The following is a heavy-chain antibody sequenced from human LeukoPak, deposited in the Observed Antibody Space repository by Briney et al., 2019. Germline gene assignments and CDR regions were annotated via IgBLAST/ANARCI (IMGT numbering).Heavy chain of an antibody. CDR2: IRYDGSNK. D-gene: IGHD2-15*01. J-gene: IGHJ6*03. Sequence: GGSLRLSCAASGFTFSGYGMHWVRQAPGKGLEWVAFIRYDGSNKYYADSVKGRFTISRDNSKNTLYLQMNSLRAEDTAVYYCAKNGDRGAYCSGGTCYPYYYHYMDVWGKGTTVTISS. CDR1: GFTFSGYG. V-gene: IGHV3-30*02. CDR3: AKNGDRGAYCSGGTCYPYYYHYMDV.